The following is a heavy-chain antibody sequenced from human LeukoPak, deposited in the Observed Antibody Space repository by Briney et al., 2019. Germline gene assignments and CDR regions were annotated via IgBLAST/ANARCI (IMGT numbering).Heavy chain of an antibody. CDR3: ARTGKYYYGSGIAYYFDY. D-gene: IGHD3-10*01. CDR2: ISAYNGNT. J-gene: IGHJ4*02. V-gene: IGHV1-18*01. Sequence: ASVKVSCKTSGYTFTTYGISWVRQAPGQGLEWMGWISAYNGNTNYAQKLQGRVTMTTDTSTSTAYMELRSLRSDDTAVYYCARTGKYYYGSGIAYYFDYWGQGTLVTVSS. CDR1: GYTFTTYG.